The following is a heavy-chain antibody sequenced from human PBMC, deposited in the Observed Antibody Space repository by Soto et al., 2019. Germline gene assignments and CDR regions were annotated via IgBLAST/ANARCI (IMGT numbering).Heavy chain of an antibody. V-gene: IGHV4-39*01. CDR1: GGSISSSSYY. Sequence: QLQLQESGPGLVKPSETLSLTCTVSGGSISSSSYYWGWIRQPPGKGLEWIGSIYYSGSIYYNPSLKSRVTISVDTSKNQFSLKLSSVTAADTAVYYCARLRRDGYNYDYWGQGTLVTVSS. D-gene: IGHD5-12*01. J-gene: IGHJ4*02. CDR3: ARLRRDGYNYDY. CDR2: IYYSGSI.